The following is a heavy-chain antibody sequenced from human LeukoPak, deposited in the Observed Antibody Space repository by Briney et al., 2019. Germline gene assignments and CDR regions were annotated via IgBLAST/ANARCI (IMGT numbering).Heavy chain of an antibody. CDR3: ARHILASPPPWAFDF. Sequence: PSETLSLTCTVSVGSIYNYYWSWIRQPPGKGLEWLGYIYYTGTTDYNPSLKSRVTMSVDTSNNQFSLKLRSATAADTAVYYCARHILASPPPWAFDFWGRGTLVTVSS. J-gene: IGHJ4*02. D-gene: IGHD7-27*01. CDR1: VGSIYNYY. CDR2: IYYTGTT. V-gene: IGHV4-59*08.